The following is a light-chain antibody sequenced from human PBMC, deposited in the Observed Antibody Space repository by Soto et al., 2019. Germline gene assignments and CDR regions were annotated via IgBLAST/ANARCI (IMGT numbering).Light chain of an antibody. V-gene: IGKV3-15*01. CDR1: QSVSSD. J-gene: IGKJ1*01. CDR3: QQYNNWPPWT. Sequence: EIVMTQSPVTLSVSAGERATLSCRAGQSVSSDLAWYQQKPGQAPRLLIYGASTRATGIPARFSGSGSGTEFTLTISSLQSEDFAVYYCQQYNNWPPWTFGQGTKVDIK. CDR2: GAS.